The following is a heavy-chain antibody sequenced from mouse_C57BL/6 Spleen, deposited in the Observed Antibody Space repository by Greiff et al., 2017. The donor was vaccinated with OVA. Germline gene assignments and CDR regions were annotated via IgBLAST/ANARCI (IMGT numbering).Heavy chain of an antibody. CDR1: GYTFTSYW. Sequence: QVQLQQPGTDLVKPGASVKLSCKASGYTFTSYWMHWVKQRPGQGLEWIGNINPSNGGTNYNEKFKSKATLSVDKSSSTAYMQLSSLTADDSAVYYCARWFHDDAWFAYWGQGTLVTVSA. J-gene: IGHJ3*01. V-gene: IGHV1-53*01. CDR3: ARWFHDDAWFAY. D-gene: IGHD2-4*01. CDR2: INPSNGGT.